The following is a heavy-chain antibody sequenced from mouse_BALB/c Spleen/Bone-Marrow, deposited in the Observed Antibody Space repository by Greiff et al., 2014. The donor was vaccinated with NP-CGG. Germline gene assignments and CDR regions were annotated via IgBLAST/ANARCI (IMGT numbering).Heavy chain of an antibody. V-gene: IGHV1S56*01. CDR2: IYPGDGST. D-gene: IGHD1-1*01. J-gene: IGHJ3*01. Sequence: VQLVESGPELVKPGASVNMSCKASGYTFTSYYIHWVKQRPGQGLEWIGWIYPGDGSTKYNEKFKGKTTLTADKSSSTAYMLLSSLTSEDSAIYFCARSGYGSSYRFAYWGQGTLVTVSA. CDR3: ARSGYGSSYRFAY. CDR1: GYTFTSYY.